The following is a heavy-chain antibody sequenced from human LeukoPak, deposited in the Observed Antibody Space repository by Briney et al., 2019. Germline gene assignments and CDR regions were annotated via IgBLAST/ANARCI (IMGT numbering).Heavy chain of an antibody. J-gene: IGHJ3*02. CDR2: IRYDGSNK. CDR1: GFTFSSYG. Sequence: GGSLRLSCAASGFTFSSYGMHWVRQAPGKGLEWVAFIRYDGSNKYYADSVKGRFTISRDNSKNTLYLQMNSLRAEDTAVYYCAREAHIRYFDWLLSNDAFDIWGQGTMVTVSS. CDR3: AREAHIRYFDWLLSNDAFDI. D-gene: IGHD3-9*01. V-gene: IGHV3-30*02.